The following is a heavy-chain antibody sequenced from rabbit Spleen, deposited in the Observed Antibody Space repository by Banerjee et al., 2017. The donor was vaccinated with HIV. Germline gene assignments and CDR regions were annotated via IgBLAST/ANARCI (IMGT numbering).Heavy chain of an antibody. Sequence: QEQLVESGGGLVQPGGSLKLSCKVSGFDLRTYGVSWVRQAPGKGLEWIGYIDLVFGSTYYASWVNGRFTISSHNAQNTLYLQLNSLTVADTATYFCVRGASSSGYYNLWGPGTLVTVS. CDR2: IDLVFGST. J-gene: IGHJ4*01. V-gene: IGHV1S47*01. CDR1: GFDLRTYG. D-gene: IGHD1-1*01. CDR3: VRGASSSGYYNL.